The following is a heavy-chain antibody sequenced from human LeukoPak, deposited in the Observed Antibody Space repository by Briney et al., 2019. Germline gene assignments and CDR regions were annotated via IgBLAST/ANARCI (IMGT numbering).Heavy chain of an antibody. J-gene: IGHJ6*03. CDR1: GFTFSSYS. Sequence: GGSLRLSCAASGFTFSSYSMNWVRQAPGKGLEWVSYISSSSSTIYYADSVKGRFTISRDNAKNSLYLQMSSLRAEDTAVYYCARAPRYDILTGYNPYYYYYYMDVWGKGTTVTVSS. CDR2: ISSSSSTI. CDR3: ARAPRYDILTGYNPYYYYYYMDV. D-gene: IGHD3-9*01. V-gene: IGHV3-48*01.